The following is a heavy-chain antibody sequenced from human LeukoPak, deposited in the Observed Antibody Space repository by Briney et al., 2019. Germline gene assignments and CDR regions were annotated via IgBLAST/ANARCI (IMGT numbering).Heavy chain of an antibody. CDR3: ARSGTSYSRQSPLYWYFDL. V-gene: IGHV4-59*01. J-gene: IGHJ2*01. CDR1: GGSISSYY. D-gene: IGHD6-13*01. CDR2: IYYSGST. Sequence: PSETLSLTCTVSGGSISSYYWSWLRQPPGKGLEWIGYIYYSGSTNYNPSLKSRVTISVDTSKNQSSLKLSSVTAADTAVYYCARSGTSYSRQSPLYWYFDLWGRGTLVTVSS.